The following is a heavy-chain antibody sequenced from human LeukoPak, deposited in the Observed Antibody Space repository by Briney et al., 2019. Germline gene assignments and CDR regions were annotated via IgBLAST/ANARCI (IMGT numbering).Heavy chain of an antibody. CDR2: ISWYSGSI. D-gene: IGHD3-22*01. CDR3: AKPFRNYYDSSGYYSFIMAFDI. V-gene: IGHV3-9*01. Sequence: QPGGSLRLSCAASGFTFDDYAMHWVRQAPGKGLEWVSGISWYSGSIGYADSVKGRFTISRDNAKNSLYLQMNSLRAEDTALYYCAKPFRNYYDSSGYYSFIMAFDIWGQGTMVTVSS. J-gene: IGHJ3*02. CDR1: GFTFDDYA.